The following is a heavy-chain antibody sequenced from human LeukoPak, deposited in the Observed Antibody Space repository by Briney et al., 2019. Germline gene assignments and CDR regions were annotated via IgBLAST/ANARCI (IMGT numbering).Heavy chain of an antibody. CDR2: INHSGST. CDR1: GGSFSGYY. CDR3: ARRMIPDDSSGYYPFDY. Sequence: SETLSLTCAVYGGSFSGYYWSWIRQPPGKGLEWIGEINHSGSTNYNPSLKSRVTISVDTSKNQFSLKLSSVTAADTAVYYCARRMIPDDSSGYYPFDYWGQGTLVTVSS. J-gene: IGHJ4*02. V-gene: IGHV4-34*01. D-gene: IGHD3-22*01.